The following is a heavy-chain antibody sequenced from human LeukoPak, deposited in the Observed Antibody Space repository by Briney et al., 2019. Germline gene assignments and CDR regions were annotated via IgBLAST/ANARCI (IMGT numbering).Heavy chain of an antibody. J-gene: IGHJ4*02. V-gene: IGHV3-30*03. Sequence: GGSLRLSCAASGFTFSTYGMHWVRQAPGKGLEWVAVISDDGSNKYHADSVKGRFTISRDNAKNSLYLQMNSLRDEDTAVYYCARGFYDILTGFDYWGQGTLVTVSS. D-gene: IGHD3-9*01. CDR3: ARGFYDILTGFDY. CDR2: ISDDGSNK. CDR1: GFTFSTYG.